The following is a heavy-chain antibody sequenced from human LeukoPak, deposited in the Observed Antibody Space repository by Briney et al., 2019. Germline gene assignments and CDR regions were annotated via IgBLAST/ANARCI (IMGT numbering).Heavy chain of an antibody. CDR1: GFTFSNYA. D-gene: IGHD1-26*01. J-gene: IGHJ3*02. CDR3: ARRRIVGSTDDAFDI. Sequence: PGGSLRLPCAASGFTFSNYAMHWVRQAPGKGLEWAAVTSSDGNTKYYADSVKGRFTISRDNSINTLYLQMNSLRGDDTAIYYCARRRIVGSTDDAFDIWGQGTMVTLTS. V-gene: IGHV3-30-3*01. CDR2: TSSDGNTK.